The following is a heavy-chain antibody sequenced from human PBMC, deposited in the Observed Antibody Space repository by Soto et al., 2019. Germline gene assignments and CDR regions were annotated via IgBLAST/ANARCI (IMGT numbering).Heavy chain of an antibody. V-gene: IGHV3-72*01. Sequence: TGGSLRLSCTGSGFTFGDYAMSWFRQAPGKGLEWVGRIKNKANSYATEYATSVRGSFTISRDDSENSLYLQMNTLKIEDTAVYYCARVSGSYYYVMDVWGQGITGTVSS. D-gene: IGHD1-26*01. J-gene: IGHJ6*02. CDR3: ARVSGSYYYVMDV. CDR2: IKNKANSYAT. CDR1: GFTFGDYA.